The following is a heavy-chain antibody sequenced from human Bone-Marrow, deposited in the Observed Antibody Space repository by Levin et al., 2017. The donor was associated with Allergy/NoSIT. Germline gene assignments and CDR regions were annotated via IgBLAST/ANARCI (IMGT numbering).Heavy chain of an antibody. J-gene: IGHJ3*01. Sequence: PGGSLRLSCAASGFTFDDYAMHWVRQAPGKGLEWVSGISWSSGNRVYADSVKGRFTISRDNGKNSLYLQMNSLRTEDTALYYCARKAAADAFDVWGQGTMVSVSS. V-gene: IGHV3-9*01. CDR3: ARKAAADAFDV. CDR2: ISWSSGNR. CDR1: GFTFDDYA. D-gene: IGHD6-25*01.